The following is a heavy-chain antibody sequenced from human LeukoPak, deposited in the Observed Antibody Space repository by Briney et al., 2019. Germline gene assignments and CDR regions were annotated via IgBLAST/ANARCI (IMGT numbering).Heavy chain of an antibody. V-gene: IGHV3-23*01. J-gene: IGHJ3*02. CDR2: ISGSGGST. D-gene: IGHD3-22*01. Sequence: GGSLRLSCAASGFTFSSYAMSWVRQAPGKGLEWVSAISGSGGSTYYAETVKRRFTIYRDNSKNTLYLQMNRLRAEDTAVYYCAKDQRITMIVVVPDAFDIWGQGTMVTVSS. CDR3: AKDQRITMIVVVPDAFDI. CDR1: GFTFSSYA.